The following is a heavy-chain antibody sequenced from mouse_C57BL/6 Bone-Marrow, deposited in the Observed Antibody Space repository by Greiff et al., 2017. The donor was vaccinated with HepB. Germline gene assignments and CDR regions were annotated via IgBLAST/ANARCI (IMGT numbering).Heavy chain of an antibody. CDR2: ISSGGSYT. J-gene: IGHJ1*03. CDR3: ARDVPYWYFDV. Sequence: EVKLMESGGDLVKPGGSLKLSCAASGFTFSSYGMSWVRQTPDKRLEWVATISSGGSYTYYPDSVKGRFTISRDNAKNTLYLQMSSLKSEDTAMYYCARDVPYWYFDVWGTGTTVTVSS. CDR1: GFTFSSYG. V-gene: IGHV5-6*01.